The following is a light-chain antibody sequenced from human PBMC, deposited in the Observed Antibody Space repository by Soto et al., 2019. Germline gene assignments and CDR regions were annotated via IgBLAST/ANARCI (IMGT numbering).Light chain of an antibody. CDR1: QSVSSSY. CDR3: QQYGSSPRYT. V-gene: IGKV3-20*01. CDR2: GAS. J-gene: IGKJ2*01. Sequence: EIVLTQSPGTLSLSPGERATLSCRASQSVSSSYLAWYQQKPGQAPRLLIYGASSRATGIPDRFSGSGSGTDLTLTISRLVPEDFAVYYCQQYGSSPRYTFGQGTKLEIK.